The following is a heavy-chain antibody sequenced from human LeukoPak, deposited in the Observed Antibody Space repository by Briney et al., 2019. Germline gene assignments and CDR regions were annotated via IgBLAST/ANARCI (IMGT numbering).Heavy chain of an antibody. CDR2: ISSSGSTI. Sequence: GGSLRLSCAASGFTFSDYYMSWIRQAPGKGLEWVSYISSSGSTIYYADSVKGRFTISRDNAKNSLYLQMISLRAEDTAVYYCARYCSSTSCYGASYYGMDVWGQGTTVTASS. CDR3: ARYCSSTSCYGASYYGMDV. CDR1: GFTFSDYY. D-gene: IGHD2-2*01. V-gene: IGHV3-11*01. J-gene: IGHJ6*02.